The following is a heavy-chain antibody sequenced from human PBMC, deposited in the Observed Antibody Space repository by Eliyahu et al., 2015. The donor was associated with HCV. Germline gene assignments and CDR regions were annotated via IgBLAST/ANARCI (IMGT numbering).Heavy chain of an antibody. CDR2: IIPFFGTA. CDR3: ARPSADNSGISKPFDY. D-gene: IGHD6-19*01. J-gene: IGHJ4*02. CDR1: GGTFSSYA. V-gene: IGHV1-69*01. Sequence: EVKKPGSSVRVSCKASGGTFSSYAINWVRQAPGQGLEWMGGIIPFFGTANYAPKFQGRVTITADESTSTAFMEVSSLRSEDTAIYYCARPSADNSGISKPFDYWGQGTLVTVSS.